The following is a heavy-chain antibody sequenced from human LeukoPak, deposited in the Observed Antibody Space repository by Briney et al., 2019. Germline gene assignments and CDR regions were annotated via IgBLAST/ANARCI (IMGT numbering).Heavy chain of an antibody. CDR3: ARTNDYGDYALLF. CDR2: IIPIFGTA. V-gene: IGHV1-69*05. CDR1: GGTFSSYA. Sequence: EASVKVSCKASGGTFSSYAIRWVRQAPGQGLEWMGGIIPIFGTANYAQKFQGRVTITTDESTSTAYMELSSLRSEDTAVYYCARTNDYGDYALLFWGQGTLVTVSS. D-gene: IGHD4-17*01. J-gene: IGHJ4*02.